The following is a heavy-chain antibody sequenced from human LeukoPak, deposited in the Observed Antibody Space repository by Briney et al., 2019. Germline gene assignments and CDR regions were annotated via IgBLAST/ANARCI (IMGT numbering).Heavy chain of an antibody. J-gene: IGHJ4*02. D-gene: IGHD2-15*01. CDR1: GGTFSSYA. CDR3: ARVVVAGNYFDY. V-gene: IGHV1-69*13. Sequence: GASVKVSCKASGGTFSSYAISWVRQAPGQGLEWMGGIIPIFGTANYAQKFQGRVTITADESTSTAYMELSSLRSEDTAVYYCARVVVAGNYFDYWGQGTLVTVSS. CDR2: IIPIFGTA.